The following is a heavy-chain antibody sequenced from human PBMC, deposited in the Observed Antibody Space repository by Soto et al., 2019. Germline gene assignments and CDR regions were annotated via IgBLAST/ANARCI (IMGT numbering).Heavy chain of an antibody. Sequence: QITLKESGPTLVKPTQTLTLTCTFSGFSLSTSGVGVGWIRQPPGKALEWLALIYWNDDKRYSPSLKSRLTITKDTSKNQVVLTMTNMDPVDTATYYCAHSPTYDSSGYYVLGVHWGQGTLVTVSS. J-gene: IGHJ4*02. D-gene: IGHD3-22*01. CDR3: AHSPTYDSSGYYVLGVH. CDR2: IYWNDDK. CDR1: GFSLSTSGVG. V-gene: IGHV2-5*01.